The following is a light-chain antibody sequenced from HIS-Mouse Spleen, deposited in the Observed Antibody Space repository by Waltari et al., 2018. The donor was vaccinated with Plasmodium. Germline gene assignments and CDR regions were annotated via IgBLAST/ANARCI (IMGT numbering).Light chain of an antibody. CDR2: GAS. V-gene: IGKV3-20*01. J-gene: IGKJ2*01. Sequence: EIVLTQSPGTLSLSPGERATLSCRASQSVSSSYLAWYQQKPGPAPRLLIYGASSRATGIPDRFSGRGSGTDFTLTISRLEPEDFAVYYCQQYGSSPYTFGQGTKLEIK. CDR3: QQYGSSPYT. CDR1: QSVSSSY.